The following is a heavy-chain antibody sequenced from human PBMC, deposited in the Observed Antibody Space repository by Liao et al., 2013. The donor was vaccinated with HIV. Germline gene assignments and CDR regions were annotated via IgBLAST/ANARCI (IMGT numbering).Heavy chain of an antibody. CDR1: GGSINSVSSY. CDR2: LHSSGRT. D-gene: IGHD1-14*01. Sequence: QVHLQESGPGLVKPSRTLSLTCSVSGGSINSVSSYWTWIRQPAGKGLEWIGHLHSSGRTNYNPSLRRRVTISVDTSKSQFSLKLNSVTAADTAVYFCVRHHTPHAEFAIGPAGVESAVGRTEPGPVGTVPSFLDVLPNRTGPRPVPLPVRRTSDDDTTGRYG. J-gene: IGHJ6*01. V-gene: IGHV4-61*02. CDR3: VRHHTPHAEFAIGPAGVESAVGRTEPGPVGTVPSFLDVLPNRTGPRPVPLPVRRTSDDDTTGRYG.